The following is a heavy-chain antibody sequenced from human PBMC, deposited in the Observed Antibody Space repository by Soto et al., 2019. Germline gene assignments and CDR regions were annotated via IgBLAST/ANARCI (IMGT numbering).Heavy chain of an antibody. CDR3: ARGSFSSSSSWFDP. CDR1: GGSISSDANF. J-gene: IGHJ5*02. Sequence: SETLSLTCTVSGGSISSDANFWSWIRQLPGRGLEWIGYISYTGRTYYTPSLNSRLTISLDTSKNLFSLRLSAVTAADTAVYCCARGSFSSSSSWFDPWGQGTLVTVSS. V-gene: IGHV4-31*03. CDR2: ISYTGRT. D-gene: IGHD6-6*01.